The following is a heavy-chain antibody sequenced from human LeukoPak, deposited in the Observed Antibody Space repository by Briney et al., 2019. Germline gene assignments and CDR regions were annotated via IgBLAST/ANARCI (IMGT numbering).Heavy chain of an antibody. V-gene: IGHV3-30*02. CDR1: GFTFSSYG. Sequence: GGSLRLSCAASGFTFSSYGMHWVRQAPGKGLEWVAFIRYDGSNKYYADSVKGRFTISRDNSKNTLYLQMNSLRAEDTAVYYCARDKYGSAIPEGWFDPWGQGTLVTVSS. CDR3: ARDKYGSAIPEGWFDP. J-gene: IGHJ5*02. CDR2: IRYDGSNK. D-gene: IGHD2-15*01.